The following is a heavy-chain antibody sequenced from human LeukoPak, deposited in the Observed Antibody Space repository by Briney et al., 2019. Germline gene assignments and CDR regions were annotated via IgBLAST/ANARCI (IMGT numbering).Heavy chain of an antibody. CDR3: KKKTEYEILTGYYNERYFDY. CDR2: INHSGST. J-gene: IGHJ4*02. CDR1: GGSFSGYY. V-gene: IGHV4-34*01. Sequence: PSETLSLTCAVDGGSFSGYYWNWIRQPPGKGLEWIGEINHSGSTHYTPSTKRRVTISVDTSKNDFSLKLSSVTAADTAVFYFKKKTEYEILTGYYNERYFDYWGQGTLVTVSS. D-gene: IGHD3-9*01.